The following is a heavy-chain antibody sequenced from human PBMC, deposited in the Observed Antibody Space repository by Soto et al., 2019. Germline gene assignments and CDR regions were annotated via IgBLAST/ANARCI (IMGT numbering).Heavy chain of an antibody. V-gene: IGHV3-23*01. CDR1: GFTFSSYA. J-gene: IGHJ6*02. D-gene: IGHD6-13*01. CDR3: AKDKESSSWANYYYSMDV. CDR2: ISGSGDTT. Sequence: EVQLLESGGGLVQPGGSLRLSCAGSGFTFSSYAMSWVRQVPWKGLEWVSAISGSGDTTFYADSVKGRFTISSDNSKNTLYLQMNSLTTEDTATYYCAKDKESSSWANYYYSMDVWGQGTTVTVSS.